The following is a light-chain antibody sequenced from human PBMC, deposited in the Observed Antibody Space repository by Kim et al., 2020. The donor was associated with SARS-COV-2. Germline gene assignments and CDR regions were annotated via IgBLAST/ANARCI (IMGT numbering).Light chain of an antibody. CDR2: DNN. CDR1: SANIGNND. CDR3: AAWESSLSAGV. Sequence: GESGTSSSSGTSANIGNNDVSWYQQFPGTAPKLLIYDNNKRPSGIPDRFSGSKSGTSATLGITGLQTGDEADYYCAAWESSLSAGVFGGGTQLTVL. J-gene: IGLJ3*02. V-gene: IGLV1-51*01.